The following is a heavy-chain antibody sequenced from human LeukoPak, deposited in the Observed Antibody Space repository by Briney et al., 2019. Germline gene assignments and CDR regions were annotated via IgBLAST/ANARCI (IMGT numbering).Heavy chain of an antibody. CDR2: ISGSGGRT. CDR1: GFTFSSSA. V-gene: IGHV3-23*01. CDR3: AKDWAYGDYSDY. Sequence: GGSLRLSCAASGFTFSSSAMSWVRQAPGKGLEWVSAISGSGGRTYYADSVKGRFTISRDNPKNTLYLQMNSLRAEDTAVYYCAKDWAYGDYSDYWGQGTLVTVSS. J-gene: IGHJ4*02. D-gene: IGHD4-17*01.